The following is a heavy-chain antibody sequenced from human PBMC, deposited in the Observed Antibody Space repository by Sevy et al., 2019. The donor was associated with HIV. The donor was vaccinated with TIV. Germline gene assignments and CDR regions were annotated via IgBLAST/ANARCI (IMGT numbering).Heavy chain of an antibody. CDR1: GFRFGSQA. CDR2: MSGRGDSR. Sequence: GGSLRLSCVGSGFRFGSQAMSWVRQAPGKGLEWVSGMSGRGDSRGYAHSVKGRFTISRDNSKNTVYLQMNSLTAEDTALYCCAKDFPDQSWYDDFWSGSPCFDYWGRGILVTVSS. CDR3: AKDFPDQSWYDDFWSGSPCFDY. J-gene: IGHJ4*01. D-gene: IGHD3-3*01. V-gene: IGHV3-23*01.